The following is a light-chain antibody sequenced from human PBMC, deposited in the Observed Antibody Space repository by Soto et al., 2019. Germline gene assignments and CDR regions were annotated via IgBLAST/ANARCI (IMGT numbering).Light chain of an antibody. V-gene: IGKV1-5*01. J-gene: IGKJ1*01. CDR1: QSISSW. Sequence: DIQMTKSHSTLSASVGDRVTITCRASQSISSWLAWYQQKPGKAPKLLIYDASSLESGVPSRFSGSGSGTEFTLTISSLQPDDFATYYCQQYNSYRTFGQGTKVDI. CDR3: QQYNSYRT. CDR2: DAS.